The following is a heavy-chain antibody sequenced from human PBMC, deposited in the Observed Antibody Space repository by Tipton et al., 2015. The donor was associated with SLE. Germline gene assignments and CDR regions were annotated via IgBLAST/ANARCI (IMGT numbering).Heavy chain of an antibody. CDR2: IRSKANSYAT. D-gene: IGHD1-26*01. J-gene: IGHJ4*02. CDR3: AKDLYSGGRPVGFDY. Sequence: GSLRLSCAASGFTFSGSAMHWVRQASGKGLEWVGRIRSKANSYATAYAASVKGRFTISRDDSKNMAYLQMNSLRAEDTATYFCAKDLYSGGRPVGFDYWGQGLVVTVSS. CDR1: GFTFSGSA. V-gene: IGHV3-73*01.